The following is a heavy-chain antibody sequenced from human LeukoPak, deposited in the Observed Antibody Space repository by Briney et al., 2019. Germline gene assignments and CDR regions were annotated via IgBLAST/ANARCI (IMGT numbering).Heavy chain of an antibody. CDR2: IRYDGSNK. CDR3: AKDRGIAAAADY. D-gene: IGHD6-13*01. Sequence: PGGSLRLSCAASGFTLSSYGMHWVRQAPGKGLEWVAFIRYDGSNKYYADSVKGRFTISRDNSKNTLYLQMNSLRAEDTAVYYCAKDRGIAAAADYWGQGTLVTVSS. V-gene: IGHV3-30*02. J-gene: IGHJ4*02. CDR1: GFTLSSYG.